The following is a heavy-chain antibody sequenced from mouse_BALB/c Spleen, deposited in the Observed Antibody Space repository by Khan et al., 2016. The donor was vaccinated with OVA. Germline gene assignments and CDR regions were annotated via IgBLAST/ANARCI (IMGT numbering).Heavy chain of an antibody. V-gene: IGHV3-2*02. J-gene: IGHJ2*01. CDR3: ARWGNSYFDY. CDR1: GYSITSDYA. CDR2: ISYSGST. Sequence: EVKLVESGPGLVKPSQSLSLTCTVTGYSITSDYAWNWLRQFPGNKLEWMGYISYSGSTNYNPSLKSRISITRDTSKNQFFLQLNSVTTEDTATYYCARWGNSYFDYWGQGTTLTVSS.